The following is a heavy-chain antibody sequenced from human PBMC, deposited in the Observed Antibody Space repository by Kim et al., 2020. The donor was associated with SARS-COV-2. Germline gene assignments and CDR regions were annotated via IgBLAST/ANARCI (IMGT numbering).Heavy chain of an antibody. CDR2: SEK. V-gene: IGHV3-7*01. CDR3: ARDHGSLDY. D-gene: IGHD2-15*01. J-gene: IGHJ4*02. Sequence: SEKYYVDSMKGRFTISRDNAKKSLYLQMNSLRAEDTAVYYCARDHGSLDYWGQGTLVTVSS.